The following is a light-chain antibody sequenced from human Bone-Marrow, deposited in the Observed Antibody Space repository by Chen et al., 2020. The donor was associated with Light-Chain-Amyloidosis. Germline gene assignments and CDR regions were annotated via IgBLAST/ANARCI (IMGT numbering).Light chain of an antibody. CDR2: EDS. CDR3: CSSSDTDTLI. V-gene: IGLV2-23*01. Sequence: QSALTQPASVAGSVGQSITISCPGPSTDVGHYNLVSWYQQHPGEAPKLMIYEDSERPSGVSNRFSGSKSGNTASLTISGLQTEDQADYYCCSSSDTDTLIFGTGTRLTVL. CDR1: STDVGHYNL. J-gene: IGLJ2*01.